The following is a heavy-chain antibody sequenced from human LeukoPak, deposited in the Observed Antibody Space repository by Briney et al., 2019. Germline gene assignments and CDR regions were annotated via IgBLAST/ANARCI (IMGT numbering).Heavy chain of an antibody. CDR2: IRRRAYGGAA. CDR1: GFAFDDFA. D-gene: IGHD1-1*01. J-gene: IGHJ4*02. V-gene: IGHV3-49*04. CDR3: SRNDLVDFDY. Sequence: GGSLRLSCTTSGFAFDDFAMRWVRQPAGKGLEWVGFIRRRAYGGAAEYAASVKGRFIISRDDSKGIAYLQMNSLKTEDTAVYYCSRNDLVDFDYWGQGSRVIVSP.